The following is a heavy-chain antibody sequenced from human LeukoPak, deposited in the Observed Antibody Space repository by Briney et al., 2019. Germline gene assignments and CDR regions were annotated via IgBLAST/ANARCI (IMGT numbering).Heavy chain of an antibody. Sequence: GRSLRLSCAASGFTFSSYAMHWVRQAPGKGLEWVAVISYDGSNKYYADSVKGRFTISRDNSKNTLYLQMNSLRAEDTAVYYCAREGDYGDYYFDYWGQGTLVTVSS. CDR2: ISYDGSNK. CDR3: AREGDYGDYYFDY. CDR1: GFTFSSYA. J-gene: IGHJ4*02. D-gene: IGHD4-17*01. V-gene: IGHV3-30-3*01.